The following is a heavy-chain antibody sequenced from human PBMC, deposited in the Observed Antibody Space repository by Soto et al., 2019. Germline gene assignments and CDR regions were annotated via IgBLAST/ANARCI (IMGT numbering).Heavy chain of an antibody. J-gene: IGHJ4*02. CDR1: GASISGDY. Sequence: QVQLQESGPGLVKPSETLSLTCTVSGASISGDYWSWVRQPPGKGLEWIAWISYSGSTNYNPSFESRVTISVDTSKKQFSLNLSSVTAADTAVYYCARGGASSRYFDSWGQGILVTVSS. CDR2: ISYSGST. V-gene: IGHV4-59*01. CDR3: ARGGASSRYFDS.